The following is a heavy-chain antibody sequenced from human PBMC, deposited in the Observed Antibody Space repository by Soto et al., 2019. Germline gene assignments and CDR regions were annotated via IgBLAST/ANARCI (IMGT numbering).Heavy chain of an antibody. J-gene: IGHJ5*02. CDR1: GGSFSGYY. V-gene: IGHV4-34*01. CDR2: INHSGST. Sequence: QVQLQQWGAGLLKPSETLSLTCAVYGGSFSGYYWSWIRQPPGKGLEWIGEINHSGSTNYNPSLKSRVTTSVDTSKNQFSLKLSSVTAADTAVYYCARSPRFGIAVAGYNWFDPWGQGTLVTVSS. CDR3: ARSPRFGIAVAGYNWFDP. D-gene: IGHD6-19*01.